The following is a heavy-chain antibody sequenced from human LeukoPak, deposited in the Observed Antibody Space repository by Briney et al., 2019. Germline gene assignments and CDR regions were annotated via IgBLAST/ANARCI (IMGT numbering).Heavy chain of an antibody. CDR1: GFTFSTYA. CDR2: ITGDGGGT. CDR3: GRQAYNSGWCDY. Sequence: PGGSLTLSCAASGFTFSTYAMSWFRQAPGKGLEWVSAITGDGGGTNYADSVKGRFTISRDNSKNTLFLQMNSLRAEDAALYYCGRQAYNSGWCDYWGQGTLVTVSS. D-gene: IGHD6-19*01. J-gene: IGHJ4*02. V-gene: IGHV3-23*01.